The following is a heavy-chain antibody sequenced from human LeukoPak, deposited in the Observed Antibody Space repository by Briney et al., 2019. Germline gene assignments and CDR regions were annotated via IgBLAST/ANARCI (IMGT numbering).Heavy chain of an antibody. CDR2: ISGSSSYI. CDR1: GFTFSSYS. D-gene: IGHD3-3*01. Sequence: GGSLRLSCAASGFTFSSYSMNWVRQAPGKGLEWVSFISGSSSYIYYADSVKGRFTISRDNAKNSLYLQVNSLRAEDTAIYYCAKDKGVAGHDYWGQGTLVTVSS. V-gene: IGHV3-21*03. CDR3: AKDKGVAGHDY. J-gene: IGHJ4*02.